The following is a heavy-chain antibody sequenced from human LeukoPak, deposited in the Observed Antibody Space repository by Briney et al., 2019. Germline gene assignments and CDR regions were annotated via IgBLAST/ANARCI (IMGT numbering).Heavy chain of an antibody. CDR3: ARGSIVGARGDAFDI. V-gene: IGHV1-46*01. J-gene: IGHJ3*02. CDR2: INPSGGST. CDR1: EYTFTSYY. Sequence: ASVKVSCKASEYTFTSYYMHWVRQAPGQGLEWMGIINPSGGSTSYAQKFQGRVTMTRDTSTSTVYMELSSLRSEDTAVYYCARGSIVGARGDAFDIWGQGTMVTVSS. D-gene: IGHD1-26*01.